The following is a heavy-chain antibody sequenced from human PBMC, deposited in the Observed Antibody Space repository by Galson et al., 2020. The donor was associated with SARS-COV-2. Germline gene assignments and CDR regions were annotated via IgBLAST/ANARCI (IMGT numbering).Heavy chain of an antibody. J-gene: IGHJ3*02. V-gene: IGHV3-30*04. CDR3: ARDVSGGASNI. Sequence: QLGESLKISCAASGFTFSNYAIHWVRQAPGKGLEWVAVIAHDGGIKVYADCVKDRFTISRDNSENMLFLQMNSLRVDDTAVYYCARDVSGGASNIWGQGTMVTVSS. D-gene: IGHD1-26*01. CDR1: GFTFSNYA. CDR2: IAHDGGIK.